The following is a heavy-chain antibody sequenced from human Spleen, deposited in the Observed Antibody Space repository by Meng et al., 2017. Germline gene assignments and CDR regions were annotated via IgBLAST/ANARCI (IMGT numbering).Heavy chain of an antibody. D-gene: IGHD4-11*01. V-gene: IGHV4-34*01. CDR2: INHSGST. J-gene: IGHJ4*02. CDR3: ARGPTTMAHDFDY. CDR1: GGSFSDYY. Sequence: QRQQWGAGLLKTSETLSLPCVVSGGSFSDYYGSWIREPPGKGLEWIGEINHSGSTNYNPSLESRATISVDTSQNNLSLKLSSVTAADSAVYYCARGPTTMAHDFDYWGQGTLVTVSS.